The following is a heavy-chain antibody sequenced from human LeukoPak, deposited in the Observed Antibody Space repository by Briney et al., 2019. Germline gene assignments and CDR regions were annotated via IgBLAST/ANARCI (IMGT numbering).Heavy chain of an antibody. CDR3: ARAQGRGYYDFWSGYSRGLSFDY. V-gene: IGHV4-30-2*01. D-gene: IGHD3-3*01. Sequence: PSQTLSLTCAVSGGSISSGGYSWSWIRQPPGKGLEWIGYIYHSGSTYYNPSLKSRVTISVDRSKNQFSLKLSSVTAADTAVYYCARAQGRGYYDFWSGYSRGLSFDYWGQGTLVTVSS. CDR1: GGSISSGGYS. J-gene: IGHJ4*02. CDR2: IYHSGST.